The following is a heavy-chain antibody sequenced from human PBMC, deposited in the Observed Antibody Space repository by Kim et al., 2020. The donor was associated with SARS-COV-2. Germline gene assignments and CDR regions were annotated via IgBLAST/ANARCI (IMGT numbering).Heavy chain of an antibody. CDR1: GFTFTNYW. J-gene: IGHJ4*02. V-gene: IGHV3-74*01. CDR3: ARAGYDS. Sequence: GGSLRLSCAASGFTFTNYWMHWVRQAPGKGLVWVSHINVDGRTTTYADSMKGRFTISRDNAKNTLYLQMNSLSAEDTAVYYCARAGYDSRGQGTLVTVSS. D-gene: IGHD1-1*01. CDR2: INVDGRTT.